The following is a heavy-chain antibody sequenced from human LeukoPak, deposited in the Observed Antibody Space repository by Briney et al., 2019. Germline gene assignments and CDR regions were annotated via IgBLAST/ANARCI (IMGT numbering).Heavy chain of an antibody. J-gene: IGHJ4*02. Sequence: SGGSLRLSCAASGFTFSSYWMSWVRQAPGKGLEWVANINQDGSVKNHVDSVKGRFTISRDNAKNSLYLQMNSLRPEDTAVYYCARGAPYGDSDDYWGQGTLVIVSS. CDR3: ARGAPYGDSDDY. V-gene: IGHV3-7*05. D-gene: IGHD6-13*01. CDR2: INQDGSVK. CDR1: GFTFSSYW.